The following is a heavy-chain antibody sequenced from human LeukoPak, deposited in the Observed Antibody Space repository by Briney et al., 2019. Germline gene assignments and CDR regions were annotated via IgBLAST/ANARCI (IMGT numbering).Heavy chain of an antibody. CDR3: ARRLRRTRYFDY. V-gene: IGHV4-39*01. Sequence: WVRQAPGKGLEWIGTIYYSGSTFSNPSFRSRVTISVDTSQNQFSLKLSSVTAADTAVYYCARRLRRTRYFDYLGQGTLVTVSS. D-gene: IGHD1/OR15-1a*01. CDR2: IYYSGST. J-gene: IGHJ4*02.